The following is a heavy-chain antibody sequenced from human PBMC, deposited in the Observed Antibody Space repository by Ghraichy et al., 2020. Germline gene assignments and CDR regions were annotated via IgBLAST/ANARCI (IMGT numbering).Heavy chain of an antibody. CDR3: ATGRVATFSDY. J-gene: IGHJ4*02. CDR2: IYYTGST. V-gene: IGHV4-59*01. D-gene: IGHD5-12*01. CDR1: GGSITSNY. Sequence: SETLSLTCTVSGGSITSNYWSWIRQPPGKRLEWVGYIYYTGSTNYNPSLRSRLTISVDTSKNQFSLRLSSLTAADTAVYYCATGRVATFSDYWGQGTLVTVSS.